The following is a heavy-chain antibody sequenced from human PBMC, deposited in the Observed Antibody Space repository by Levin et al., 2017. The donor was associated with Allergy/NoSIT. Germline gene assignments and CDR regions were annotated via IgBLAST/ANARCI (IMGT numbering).Heavy chain of an antibody. CDR1: GFTFSGYS. CDR3: ARDPPSSWFVFDY. V-gene: IGHV3-21*01. CDR2: ISSSSTYI. D-gene: IGHD6-13*01. J-gene: IGHJ4*02. Sequence: NPGGSLRLSCAASGFTFSGYSMNWVRQAPGKGLEWVSSISSSSTYIYYADSVKGRFTISRDNAKNSLYLQMNSLRAEDTAVYYCARDPPSSWFVFDYWGQGTLVTVSS.